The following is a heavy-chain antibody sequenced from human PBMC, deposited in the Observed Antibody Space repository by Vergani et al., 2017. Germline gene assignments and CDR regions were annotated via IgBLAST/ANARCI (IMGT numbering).Heavy chain of an antibody. Sequence: QVQLVESGGGVVQPGRSLRLSCAASGFTFSSYAMHWVRQAPGKGLEWVAVISYDGSNKYYADSVKGRFTISRDNSKNTLYLQMNSLRAEDTAVYYCARDYGYCSGGSCYSQMGIDYWGQGTLVTVSS. V-gene: IGHV3-30*01. J-gene: IGHJ4*02. CDR3: ARDYGYCSGGSCYSQMGIDY. D-gene: IGHD2-15*01. CDR2: ISYDGSNK. CDR1: GFTFSSYA.